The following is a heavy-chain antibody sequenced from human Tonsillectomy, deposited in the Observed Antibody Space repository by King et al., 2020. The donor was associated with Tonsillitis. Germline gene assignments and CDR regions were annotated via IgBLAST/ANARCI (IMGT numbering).Heavy chain of an antibody. CDR1: GSSISSDYY. J-gene: IGHJ5*02. V-gene: IGHV4-38-2*02. D-gene: IGHD4-17*01. CDR2: IYHSGSA. CDR3: ARVGNYGDWFDP. Sequence: VQLQESGPGLVKPSETLSLTCTVSGSSISSDYYWGWIRQSPGEGLEWIGNIYHSGSAYNNPYLKSRVTISVHTSKNQLSLKLRSVTAADTAVYYCARVGNYGDWFDPWGQGTLVTVSS.